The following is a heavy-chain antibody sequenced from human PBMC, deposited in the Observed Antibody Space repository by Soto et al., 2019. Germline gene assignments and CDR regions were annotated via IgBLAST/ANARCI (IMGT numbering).Heavy chain of an antibody. Sequence: PSETLPLTCTVSGGSISSGDYYWSWIRQPPGKGLEWIGYIYYSGSTYYNPSLKSRVTISVDTSKNQFSLKLSSVTAADTAVYYFASAGSSLRGGRFDPWGQGTLVTVSS. V-gene: IGHV4-30-4*01. CDR2: IYYSGST. CDR1: GGSISSGDYY. D-gene: IGHD6-13*01. CDR3: ASAGSSLRGGRFDP. J-gene: IGHJ5*02.